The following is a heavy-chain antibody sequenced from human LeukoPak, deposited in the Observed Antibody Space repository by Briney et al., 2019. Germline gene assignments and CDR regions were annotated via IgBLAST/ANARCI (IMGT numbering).Heavy chain of an antibody. V-gene: IGHV3-23*01. J-gene: IGHJ4*02. Sequence: GGSLRLSCAASGFTFNNYVMNWVRQAPGEGLAWVSSISADGASTFYADSVKGRFTISGDSSKNTLYLQMNSLTGDDTALYFCARRAFTWGDFDYWGQGIQVTVSS. CDR3: ARRAFTWGDFDY. CDR2: ISADGAST. CDR1: GFTFNNYV. D-gene: IGHD7-27*01.